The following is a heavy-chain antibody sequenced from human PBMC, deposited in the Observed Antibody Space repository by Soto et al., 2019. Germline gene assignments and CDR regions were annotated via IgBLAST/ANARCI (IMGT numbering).Heavy chain of an antibody. J-gene: IGHJ2*01. CDR3: ARQGVYDSSGFRRYWYFDL. CDR1: GGSISSSSYY. CDR2: IYYSGST. D-gene: IGHD3-22*01. V-gene: IGHV4-39*01. Sequence: QLQLQESGPGLVKPSETMSLTCTVSGGSISSSSYYWGWIRQPPGKGLEWIGSIYYSGSTYYNPSPKSRVTISVDTSKNQFALKLSSVTAADTAVYYCARQGVYDSSGFRRYWYFDLWGRGTLVTVSS.